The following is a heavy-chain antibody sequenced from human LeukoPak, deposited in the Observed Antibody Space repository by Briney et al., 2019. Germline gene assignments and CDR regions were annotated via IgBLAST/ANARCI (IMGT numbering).Heavy chain of an antibody. CDR2: IHYTGST. Sequence: TPSETLSLTCTVSGGSVTNYYWSWVRQPPGKGLECVGYIHYTGSTNYNPSLKSRVTISVDTSKSQFSLKLSSVTAADTAIYYCARGGYYGSGNDFRFDPWGQGTLVTVSS. J-gene: IGHJ5*02. CDR1: GGSVTNYY. D-gene: IGHD3-10*01. V-gene: IGHV4-59*02. CDR3: ARGGYYGSGNDFRFDP.